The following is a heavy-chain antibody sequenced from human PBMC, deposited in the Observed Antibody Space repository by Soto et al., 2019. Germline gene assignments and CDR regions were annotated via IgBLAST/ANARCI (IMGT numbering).Heavy chain of an antibody. V-gene: IGHV1-69*08. J-gene: IGHJ5*02. CDR1: GGTFSSYT. Sequence: QVQLVQSGAEVKKPGSSVKVSCKASGGTFSSYTISWVRQAPGQGLEWMGRIIPILGIANYAQQFQGRVTITADKSTSTAYMELSSLRSEDTAVYYCARDSKSTDVLLCSWGQGTLVTVSS. CDR2: IIPILGIA. CDR3: ARDSKSTDVLLCS. D-gene: IGHD3-10*01.